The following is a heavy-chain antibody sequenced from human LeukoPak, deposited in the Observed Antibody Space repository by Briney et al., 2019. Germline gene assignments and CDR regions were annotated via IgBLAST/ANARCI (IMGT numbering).Heavy chain of an antibody. J-gene: IGHJ4*02. D-gene: IGHD3-9*01. V-gene: IGHV4-39*07. Sequence: SETLSLTCTVSGASVSSNNQYWGWIRQAPGKGLVWIGSFYYGGTTYHNPSLESRVTLSVDTSRNQFSLKLTSVTAADTAVYYCARQYSDILSGSKYFDYWGQGALVTVSS. CDR3: ARQYSDILSGSKYFDY. CDR1: GASVSSNNQY. CDR2: FYYGGTT.